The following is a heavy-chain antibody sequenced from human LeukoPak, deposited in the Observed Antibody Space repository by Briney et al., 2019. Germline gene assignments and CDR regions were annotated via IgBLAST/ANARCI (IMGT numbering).Heavy chain of an antibody. D-gene: IGHD1-26*01. CDR3: ATGGIVVATTGY. CDR2: ISNDGNNK. Sequence: PGGSLRLSCAASGFTFSSYGMHWVRQAPGKGLECGAVISNDGNNKYYAETPKGRFTISRDNSKNTLYLQMNSRRAEDTAVYYCATGGIVVATTGYWGQGTLVTVSS. CDR1: GFTFSSYG. J-gene: IGHJ4*02. V-gene: IGHV3-30*03.